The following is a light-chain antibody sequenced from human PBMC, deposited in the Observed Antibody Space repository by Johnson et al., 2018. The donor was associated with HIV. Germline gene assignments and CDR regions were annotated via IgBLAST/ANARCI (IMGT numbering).Light chain of an antibody. V-gene: IGLV1-51*02. Sequence: QSVLTQPPSVSAAPGQKVTISCSGSSSNIGNNYVSWYQQLPGTAPKLLIYENNKRPSGIPDRFSGSKSATSATLGITGLQTGDEADYDCGTWESSLSAGYVFGAGTKVTVL. CDR2: ENN. CDR1: SSNIGNNY. J-gene: IGLJ1*01. CDR3: GTWESSLSAGYV.